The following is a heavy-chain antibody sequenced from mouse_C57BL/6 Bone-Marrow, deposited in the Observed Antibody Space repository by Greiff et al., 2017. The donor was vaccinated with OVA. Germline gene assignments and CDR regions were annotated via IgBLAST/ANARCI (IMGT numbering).Heavy chain of an antibody. CDR3: ARSRGTTPYYAMDY. V-gene: IGHV1-7*01. J-gene: IGHJ4*01. CDR1: GYTFTSYW. Sequence: VQLQQSGAELAKPGASVKLSCKASGYTFTSYWMHWVKQRPGQGLEWIGYINPSSGYTKYNQKFKDKAILTADKSSSTAYMQLSSLTYEDSAVYYCARSRGTTPYYAMDYWGQGTSVTVSS. D-gene: IGHD1-1*01. CDR2: INPSSGYT.